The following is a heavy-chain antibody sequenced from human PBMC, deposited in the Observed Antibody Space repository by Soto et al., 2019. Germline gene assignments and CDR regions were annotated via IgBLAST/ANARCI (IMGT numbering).Heavy chain of an antibody. Sequence: PSETLSLTCTVSGGSISSYYWSWIRQPPGKGPEWIGYIYYSGSTNYNPSLKSRVTISVDTSKNQFSLKLSSVTAADTAVYYCARVRGGSSGGMDVWGQGTTVTVSS. J-gene: IGHJ6*02. D-gene: IGHD6-6*01. CDR3: ARVRGGSSGGMDV. CDR1: GGSISSYY. CDR2: IYYSGST. V-gene: IGHV4-59*01.